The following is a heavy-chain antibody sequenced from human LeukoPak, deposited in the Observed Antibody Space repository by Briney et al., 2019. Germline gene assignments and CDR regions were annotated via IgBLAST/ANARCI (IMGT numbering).Heavy chain of an antibody. J-gene: IGHJ5*02. CDR2: IHTSGST. Sequence: PSETLSLTCTVSGGSISSYYWSWIRQPAGKGLEWIGLIHTSGSTNYNPSLKSRLTMSVDTSKNQFSLKLNSVTAADTAVYYCVRAGDYGDYVGWFDPWGQGTLVTVSS. CDR1: GGSISSYY. V-gene: IGHV4-4*07. CDR3: VRAGDYGDYVGWFDP. D-gene: IGHD4-17*01.